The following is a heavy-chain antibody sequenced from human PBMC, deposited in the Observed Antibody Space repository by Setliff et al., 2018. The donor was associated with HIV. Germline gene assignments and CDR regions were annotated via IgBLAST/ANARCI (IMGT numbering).Heavy chain of an antibody. J-gene: IGHJ1*01. CDR3: ARVPTSSWYVTTQRTKEYFQQ. CDR2: IYYSGNT. D-gene: IGHD6-13*01. Sequence: PSETLSLTCTVSGGSIVRYYRTWIRQPPGKGLEWIGSIYYSGNTYYNPSLKSRVTISVDTSRNQFSLRLSSVTAADTAIYYCARVPTSSWYVTTQRTKEYFQQWGQGTLVTVSS. V-gene: IGHV4-59*12. CDR1: GGSIVRYY.